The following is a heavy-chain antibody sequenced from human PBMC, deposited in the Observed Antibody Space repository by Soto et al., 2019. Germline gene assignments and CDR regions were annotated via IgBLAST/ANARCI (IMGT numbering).Heavy chain of an antibody. CDR3: ARGYRNSAYDYPGVDY. V-gene: IGHV1-18*01. CDR1: GYTFANFG. Sequence: QVQLVQSGAEVKKPGASVKVSCKASGYTFANFGVTWVRQAPGQGLEWMGWISNSNGNIEYAQKLQGRVTMTSDTSTDTAYMELRNLRSGDTAGFCCARGYRNSAYDYPGVDYWGQGTLITVSS. CDR2: ISNSNGNI. D-gene: IGHD5-12*01. J-gene: IGHJ4*02.